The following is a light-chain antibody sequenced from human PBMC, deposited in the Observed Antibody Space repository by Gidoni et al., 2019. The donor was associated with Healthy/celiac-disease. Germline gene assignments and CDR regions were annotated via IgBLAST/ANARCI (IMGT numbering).Light chain of an antibody. J-gene: IGKJ1*01. CDR1: QSVLYSSNNKNN. CDR3: QQYYSTPRP. V-gene: IGKV4-1*01. Sequence: DSGMTQSPDSLAVSLGERATIECKSSQSVLYSSNNKNNLAWYQQKPGQPPKLLIYWASTRESGFPAPLCGRGSGTAFTLTIRSLQAEAVAVYSCQQYYSTPRPFGQGPQVEI. CDR2: WAS.